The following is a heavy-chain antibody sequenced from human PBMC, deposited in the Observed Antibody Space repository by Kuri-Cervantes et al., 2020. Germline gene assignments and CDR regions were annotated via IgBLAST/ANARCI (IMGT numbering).Heavy chain of an antibody. CDR2: IIPIFGTA. J-gene: IGHJ3*02. V-gene: IGHV1-69*06. CDR3: ATETVTMPHDAFDI. Sequence: SVKVSCKAFGGTFSSYAISWVRQAPGQGLEWVGGIIPIFGTANYAQKFQGRVTITADKSTSTAYMELSSLRSEDTAVYYCATETVTMPHDAFDIWGQGTMVTVSS. D-gene: IGHD2-2*01. CDR1: GGTFSSYA.